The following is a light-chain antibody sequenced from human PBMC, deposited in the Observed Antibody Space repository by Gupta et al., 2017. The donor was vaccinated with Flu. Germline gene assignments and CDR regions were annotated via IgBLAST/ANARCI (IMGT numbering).Light chain of an antibody. Sequence: DIVMTQSPDSLAVSLGERATINCKSSQSVLYSSNNKNYLAWYQQKPGQPPKLLIYWASTRESGVPDRFSGNGSGTDFTLTISSLQAEDVAVYYCQQDYSTPPTFGQGTKVEIK. V-gene: IGKV4-1*01. J-gene: IGKJ1*01. CDR3: QQDYSTPPT. CDR1: QSVLYSSNNKNY. CDR2: WAS.